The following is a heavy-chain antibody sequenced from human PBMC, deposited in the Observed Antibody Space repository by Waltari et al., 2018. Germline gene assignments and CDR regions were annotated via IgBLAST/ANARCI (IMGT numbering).Heavy chain of an antibody. V-gene: IGHV3-33*01. J-gene: IGHJ4*02. CDR3: AGGDGSFDY. CDR1: GFTFSSYG. CDR2: IWYDGSKK. Sequence: QVQLVESGGGVVQPGRSLRLSCAASGFTFSSYGMHWVRQAPGKGLEWVAVIWYDGSKKYYADSVKGRFTISRDNSKNTLYLQMNSLRAEDTAVYYCAGGDGSFDYWGQGTLVTVSS. D-gene: IGHD3-16*01.